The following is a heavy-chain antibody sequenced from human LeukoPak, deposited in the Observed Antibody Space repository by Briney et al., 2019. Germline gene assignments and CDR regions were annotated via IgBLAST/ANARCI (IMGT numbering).Heavy chain of an antibody. CDR3: AKGRTPRVVVVAATLDGFDY. D-gene: IGHD2-15*01. J-gene: IGHJ4*02. V-gene: IGHV3-23*01. CDR2: ISGSGGST. Sequence: GGSLRLSCAASGFTFSSYAMSWVRQAPGKGLEWVSAISGSGGSTYYADSVMGRFTISRDNSKNTLYLQMNSLRAEVTAVYYCAKGRTPRVVVVAATLDGFDYWGQGTLVTVSS. CDR1: GFTFSSYA.